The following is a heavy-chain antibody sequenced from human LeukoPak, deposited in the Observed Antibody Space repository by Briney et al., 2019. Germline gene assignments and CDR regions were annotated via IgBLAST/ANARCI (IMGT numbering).Heavy chain of an antibody. V-gene: IGHV4-59*12. CDR3: ARGKAFGGVLLPYYFDY. J-gene: IGHJ4*02. Sequence: PSETLSLTCTVSGGSISSYYWSWIRQPPGKGLEWIAYIYYSGSTNYNPSLKSRVTISVDTSKNQFSLKLSSVTAADTAVYYCARGKAFGGVLLPYYFDYWGQGTLVTVSS. CDR1: GGSISSYY. CDR2: IYYSGST. D-gene: IGHD3-16*01.